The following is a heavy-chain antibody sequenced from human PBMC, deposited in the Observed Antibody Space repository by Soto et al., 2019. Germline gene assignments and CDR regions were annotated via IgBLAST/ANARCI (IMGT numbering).Heavy chain of an antibody. J-gene: IGHJ4*02. CDR2: IKEDGSEK. D-gene: IGHD2-15*01. V-gene: IGHV3-7*01. CDR3: SRDVVVGAKALNY. CDR1: GFTFSNYW. Sequence: HPGGSLRLSCAASGFTFSNYWMTWVRQAPGKGLEWVANIKEDGSEKHYVDSVKGRSTISRDNAKNSLYLQMNSLRVEDTAVYFCSRDVVVGAKALNYWGQGALVTVSS.